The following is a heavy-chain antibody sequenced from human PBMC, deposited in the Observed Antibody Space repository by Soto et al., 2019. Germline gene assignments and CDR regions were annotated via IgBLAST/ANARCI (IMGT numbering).Heavy chain of an antibody. V-gene: IGHV4-39*01. Sequence: SETLSLTCTVSGGSISSSSYYWGWIRQPPGKGLEWIGSIYYSGSTYYNPSLKSRVTISVDTSKNQLSLKLSSVTAADTAVYYCARRLGYCTNGVCYRYYYYYMDVWGKGTTVTVSS. CDR1: GGSISSSSYY. J-gene: IGHJ6*03. CDR3: ARRLGYCTNGVCYRYYYYYMDV. D-gene: IGHD2-8*01. CDR2: IYYSGST.